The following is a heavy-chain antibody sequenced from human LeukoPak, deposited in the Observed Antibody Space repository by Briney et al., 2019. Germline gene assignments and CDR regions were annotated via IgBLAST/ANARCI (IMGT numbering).Heavy chain of an antibody. V-gene: IGHV3-23*01. CDR1: GFTFSRYA. Sequence: GGSLRLSCAASGFTFSRYAMSWVRQAPGKGLEWVSSISAVSGSTWYQDSVKGRFTISRDNSKNTLFVQMDSLRAEDTAIYYCTKAAYGDYVNLFDPWGQGTLVTVSS. J-gene: IGHJ5*02. D-gene: IGHD4-17*01. CDR3: TKAAYGDYVNLFDP. CDR2: ISAVSGST.